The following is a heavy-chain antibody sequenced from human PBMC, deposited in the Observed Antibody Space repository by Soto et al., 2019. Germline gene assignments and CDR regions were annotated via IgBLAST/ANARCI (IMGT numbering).Heavy chain of an antibody. CDR2: IYSGGAT. CDR1: GFTVTNKY. Sequence: EVQLVESGGNLIQPGGSLRLSCAASGFTVTNKYITWVRQAPGKGLEWVSLIYSGGATSYADSVKGRFTISRDNSKDILYLQVNSLRAEDMAVYYCAGVDYGGYGWYFDLWGRGTLVTVSS. J-gene: IGHJ2*01. CDR3: AGVDYGGYGWYFDL. V-gene: IGHV3-53*01. D-gene: IGHD4-17*01.